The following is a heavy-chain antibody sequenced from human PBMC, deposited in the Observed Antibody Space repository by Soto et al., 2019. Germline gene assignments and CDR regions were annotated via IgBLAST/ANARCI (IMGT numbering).Heavy chain of an antibody. J-gene: IGHJ4*02. CDR2: IRSKAYGGTT. Sequence: PGGSLRLSCTASGFTFGDYAMSWFRQAPGKGLEWVGFIRSKAYGGTTEYAASVKGRFTISRDDSKSIAYLQMNSLKTEDTAVYYCTRVLLWFGEFQFPFDYWGQGTLVTVSS. CDR1: GFTFGDYA. V-gene: IGHV3-49*03. D-gene: IGHD3-10*01. CDR3: TRVLLWFGEFQFPFDY.